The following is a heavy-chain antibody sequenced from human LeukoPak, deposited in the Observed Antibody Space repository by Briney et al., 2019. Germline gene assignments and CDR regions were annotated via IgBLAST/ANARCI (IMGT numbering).Heavy chain of an antibody. Sequence: SSETLSLTCTVSGGSISSYYWSWIRRPPGKGLEWIGYIYYSGSTNYNPSLKSRVTISLDTSKNQFSLKLSSVTAADTAVYYCARQGYGDHVGWFDPWGQGTLVTVSS. J-gene: IGHJ5*02. CDR2: IYYSGST. D-gene: IGHD4-17*01. V-gene: IGHV4-59*08. CDR1: GGSISSYY. CDR3: ARQGYGDHVGWFDP.